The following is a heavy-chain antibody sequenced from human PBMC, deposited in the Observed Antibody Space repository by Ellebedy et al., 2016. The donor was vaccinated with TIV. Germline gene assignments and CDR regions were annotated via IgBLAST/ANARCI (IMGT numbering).Heavy chain of an antibody. D-gene: IGHD6-19*01. J-gene: IGHJ6*02. CDR3: VSRGTVALHGMGV. CDR1: GFSFSSYA. Sequence: GGSLRLXCVASGFSFSSYAMTWVRQAPGKGLEWVSTVFGSGTTTFYADSVKGRFTISRDNSKNTVYLQMNTLRADDTAVYYCVSRGTVALHGMGVWGQGTTVTVSS. CDR2: VFGSGTTT. V-gene: IGHV3-23*01.